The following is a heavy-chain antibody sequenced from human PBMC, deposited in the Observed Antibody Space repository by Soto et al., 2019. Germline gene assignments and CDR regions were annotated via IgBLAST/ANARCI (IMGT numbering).Heavy chain of an antibody. Sequence: SQTLSLTCTVSGGSISSGNYYWSWIRQHPGKGLEWIGYIYYSGSTYYNPSLKSRATISGDTSQNQFSLKLTSVTAADTAVYYCARDRSSGWGIDYWGQGTLVTVSS. CDR1: GGSISSGNYY. V-gene: IGHV4-31*03. D-gene: IGHD6-19*01. J-gene: IGHJ4*02. CDR3: ARDRSSGWGIDY. CDR2: IYYSGST.